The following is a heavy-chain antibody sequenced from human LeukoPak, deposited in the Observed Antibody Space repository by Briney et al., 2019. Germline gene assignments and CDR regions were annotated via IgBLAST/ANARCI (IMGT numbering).Heavy chain of an antibody. D-gene: IGHD1-7*01. CDR1: GYSFTSYW. Sequence: GESLKISCKGSGYSFTSYWIGWVRQMPGKGLEWMGIIYPGDSDTRYSPSFQGQVTISADKSISTAYLQWSSLRASDTAMYYCARLGGTGTVWAPGAYWGQGTLVTVSS. V-gene: IGHV5-51*01. CDR2: IYPGDSDT. J-gene: IGHJ4*02. CDR3: ARLGGTGTVWAPGAY.